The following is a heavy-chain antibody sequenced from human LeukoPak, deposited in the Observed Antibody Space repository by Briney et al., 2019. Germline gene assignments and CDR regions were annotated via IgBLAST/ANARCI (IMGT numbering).Heavy chain of an antibody. V-gene: IGHV5-51*01. CDR2: IYPGDSDT. D-gene: IGHD2-2*01. CDR1: GYSFTNYW. J-gene: IGHJ6*03. CDR3: ARQQDCSSTSCSYYYYMDV. Sequence: GESLKISCKGSGYSFTNYWIGWVRQMPGKGLEWMGIIYPGDSDTRYSPSFQGQVTISADKSISTAHLQWSSLKASDTAMYYCARQQDCSSTSCSYYYYMDVWGKGTTVTVSS.